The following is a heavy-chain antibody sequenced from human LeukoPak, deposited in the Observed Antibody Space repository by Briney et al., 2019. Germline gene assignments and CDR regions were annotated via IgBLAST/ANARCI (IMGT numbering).Heavy chain of an antibody. J-gene: IGHJ4*02. V-gene: IGHV3-9*01. CDR3: AKAPFEYDSSGYLYYFDY. Sequence: GGSLRLSCAASEFTFDDYAMHWVRQAPGKGLEWVSGISWNSGSIGYADSVKGRFTISRDNAKNSLYLQMNSLRAEDTALYYCAKAPFEYDSSGYLYYFDYWGQGTLVTVSS. D-gene: IGHD3-22*01. CDR2: ISWNSGSI. CDR1: EFTFDDYA.